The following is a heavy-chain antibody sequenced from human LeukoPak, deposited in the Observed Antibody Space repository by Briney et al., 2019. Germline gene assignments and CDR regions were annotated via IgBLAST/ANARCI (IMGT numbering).Heavy chain of an antibody. D-gene: IGHD5-24*01. V-gene: IGHV3-23*01. CDR3: AKGRGDGYKYPLLFDH. CDR1: GFTFSSYG. Sequence: GGSLRLSCAASGFTFSSYGMHWVRQAPGKGLEWVSLTSGSGGSTYYADSVKGRFTIFRDNSKNTLYLQMNSLRAEDTAVYYCAKGRGDGYKYPLLFDHWGQGTLVTVSS. J-gene: IGHJ4*01. CDR2: TSGSGGST.